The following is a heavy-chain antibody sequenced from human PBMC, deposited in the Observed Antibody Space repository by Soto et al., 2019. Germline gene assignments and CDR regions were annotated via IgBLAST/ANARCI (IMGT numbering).Heavy chain of an antibody. D-gene: IGHD4-4*01. J-gene: IGHJ6*02. CDR3: ASSNYNYAMDV. V-gene: IGHV1-24*01. CDR1: GFALTALS. CDR2: FDPEDGER. Sequence: QVHLVQSGAEVKKPGASVKVSCKVSGFALTALSMHWVRQAPGKGLEWMGRFDPEDGERIYAQKFQGRVTMTEDTSTDTAYMELSSLRSEDTALYYCASSNYNYAMDVWGQGTTVTVSS.